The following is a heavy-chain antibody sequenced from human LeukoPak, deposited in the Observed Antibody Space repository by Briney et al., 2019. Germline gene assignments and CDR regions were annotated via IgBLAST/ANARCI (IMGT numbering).Heavy chain of an antibody. CDR1: GYSISSGYY. D-gene: IGHD3-3*01. CDR3: ARTLPAGVATPDY. Sequence: SETLSLTCAVSGYSISSGYYWGWIRQPPGKGPEWIGSIYHSGSTYYNPSLKSRVTISVDTSKNQFSLKLSSVTAADTAVYYCARTLPAGVATPDYWGQGTLVTVSS. V-gene: IGHV4-38-2*01. J-gene: IGHJ4*02. CDR2: IYHSGST.